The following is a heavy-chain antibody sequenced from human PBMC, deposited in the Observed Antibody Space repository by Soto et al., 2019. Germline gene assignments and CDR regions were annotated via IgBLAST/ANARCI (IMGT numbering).Heavy chain of an antibody. Sequence: QVQLVESGGGVVQPGRSLRLSCAASGFIFSNYALHWVRQAPGKGLEWVAVISYDGSNKYYADSVKGRFTISRDNSNNTLYLQMNSLTVEDTALYYCARVWFGEFSFGGVDYWGQGTLVTVTS. D-gene: IGHD3-10*01. V-gene: IGHV3-30-3*01. CDR2: ISYDGSNK. CDR3: ARVWFGEFSFGGVDY. CDR1: GFIFSNYA. J-gene: IGHJ4*02.